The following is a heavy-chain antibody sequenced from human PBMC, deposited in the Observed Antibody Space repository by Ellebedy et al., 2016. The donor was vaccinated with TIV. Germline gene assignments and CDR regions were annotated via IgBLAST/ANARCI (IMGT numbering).Heavy chain of an antibody. CDR3: ARVLGDSSGYYEPNFDY. Sequence: SQTLSLTXXISGDSVSSNSAAWNWIRQSPSRGLEWLGRTYYRSKWYNDYAVSVKSRITINPDTSKNQFSLQLNSVTPEDTAVYYCARVLGDSSGYYEPNFDYWGQGTLVTVSS. CDR2: TYYRSKWYN. CDR1: GDSVSSNSAA. V-gene: IGHV6-1*01. J-gene: IGHJ4*02. D-gene: IGHD3-22*01.